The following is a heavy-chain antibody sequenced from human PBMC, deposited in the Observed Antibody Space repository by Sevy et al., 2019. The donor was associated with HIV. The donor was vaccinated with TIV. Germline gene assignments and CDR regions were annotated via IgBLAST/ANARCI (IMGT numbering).Heavy chain of an antibody. Sequence: ASVKVSCKASGYTFTSYDINWVRQATGQGLEWMGWMNPNSGNTGYAQKLQGRVTMTRNTSISTAYMELSSLRSEDTAVYYCAREGYGDYLNWFDPWGQGTLVTVSS. V-gene: IGHV1-8*01. CDR3: AREGYGDYLNWFDP. J-gene: IGHJ5*02. CDR1: GYTFTSYD. CDR2: MNPNSGNT. D-gene: IGHD4-17*01.